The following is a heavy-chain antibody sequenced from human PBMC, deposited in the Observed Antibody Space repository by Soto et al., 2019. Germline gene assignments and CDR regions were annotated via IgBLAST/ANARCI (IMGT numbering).Heavy chain of an antibody. J-gene: IGHJ6*02. V-gene: IGHV5-51*01. D-gene: IGHD6-13*01. CDR2: IYPGGSDT. Sequence: LGESLKISCKGSGYSFTSYWIGWVRQMPGKGLEWMGIIYPGGSDTRYSPSFQGQVTISADKSISTAYLQWSSLKASDTAMYYCARFGAAAGNYYYYGMDVWGQGTTVTVSS. CDR1: GYSFTSYW. CDR3: ARFGAAAGNYYYYGMDV.